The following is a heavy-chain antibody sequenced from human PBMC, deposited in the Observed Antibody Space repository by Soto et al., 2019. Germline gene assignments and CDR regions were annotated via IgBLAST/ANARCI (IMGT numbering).Heavy chain of an antibody. J-gene: IGHJ3*02. V-gene: IGHV1-69*13. D-gene: IGHD1-26*01. CDR3: ATNRWELLVYAFDI. CDR2: IIPIFGTA. CDR1: GGTFSSYA. Sequence: ASVKVSCKASGGTFSSYAISWVRQAPGQGLEWMGGIIPIFGTANYAQKFQGRVTITADESTSTAYMELSSLRSEDTAVYYCATNRWELLVYAFDIWGQGTMVTVSS.